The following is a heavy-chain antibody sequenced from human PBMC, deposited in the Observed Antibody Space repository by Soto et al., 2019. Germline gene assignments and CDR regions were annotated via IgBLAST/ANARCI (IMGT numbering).Heavy chain of an antibody. J-gene: IGHJ4*02. CDR2: IYYSGST. Sequence: QVQLQESGPGLVKPSQTLSLTCTVSGGSISSGGYYWSWIRQHPGKGLEWIGYIYYSGSTYYNPSLKSRVTISVDTSKNQFSLKLSSVTAADTAVYYCARGHYYDSSGYDVWVDQYFDYWGQGTLVTVSS. CDR3: ARGHYYDSSGYDVWVDQYFDY. D-gene: IGHD3-22*01. CDR1: GGSISSGGYY. V-gene: IGHV4-31*03.